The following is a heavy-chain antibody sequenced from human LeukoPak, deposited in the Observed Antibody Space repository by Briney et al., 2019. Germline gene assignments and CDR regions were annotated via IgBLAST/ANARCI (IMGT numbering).Heavy chain of an antibody. CDR3: ASDSGH. CDR2: GYFRGNT. J-gene: IGHJ4*02. D-gene: IGHD1-14*01. Sequence: SETLSLTCTVSGGSISSGAYYWSWIRQVPGKGLEWIGYGYFRGNTFYNPSLKGRVTISVDTSNNHFSLQLNSVTAADTAVYYCASDSGHWGQGTLVTVSS. V-gene: IGHV4-31*03. CDR1: GGSISSGAYY.